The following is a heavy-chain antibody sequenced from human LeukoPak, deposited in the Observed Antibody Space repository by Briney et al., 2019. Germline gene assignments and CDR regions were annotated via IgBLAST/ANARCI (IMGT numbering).Heavy chain of an antibody. V-gene: IGHV3-30*04. D-gene: IGHD3-22*01. CDR1: GFTFSSYE. J-gene: IGHJ4*02. Sequence: PGGSLRLSCAASGFTFSSYEMNWVRQAPGKGLEGVAVISYDGRNKYYADSVKGRFTISRDNSKNTLYLQMNSLRAEDTAVYYCARDPMVGYYDRYYFDYWGQGTLVTVSS. CDR3: ARDPMVGYYDRYYFDY. CDR2: ISYDGRNK.